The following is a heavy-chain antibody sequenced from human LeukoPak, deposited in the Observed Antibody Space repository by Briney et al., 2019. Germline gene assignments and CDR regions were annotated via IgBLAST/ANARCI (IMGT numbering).Heavy chain of an antibody. D-gene: IGHD6-6*01. CDR2: IYYSGST. J-gene: IGHJ6*03. CDR1: GGSISSHY. CDR3: ARVIAARAGDYYYYYMDV. V-gene: IGHV4-59*11. Sequence: SETLSLTCTVSGGSISSHYWSWIRQPPGKGLEWIGYIYYSGSTNYNPSLKSRVTISVDPSKNQFSLQLSSVIAADTAVYYCARVIAARAGDYYYYYMDVWGKGTTVTVSS.